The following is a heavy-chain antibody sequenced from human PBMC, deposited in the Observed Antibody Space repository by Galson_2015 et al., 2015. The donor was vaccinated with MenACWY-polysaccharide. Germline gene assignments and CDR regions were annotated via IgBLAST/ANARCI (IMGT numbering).Heavy chain of an antibody. CDR1: GYSFTNFW. Sequence: QSGAAVKKPGESLWISCKGSGYSFTNFWVSWVRQMPGKGLEWMGRIDPSDSYTNYSPSFQGHVTISADKSISTAYLQWSSLKASDSAIYYCATWKTDNYNDSSGPGLYWGQGTLVTVSS. J-gene: IGHJ4*02. D-gene: IGHD3-22*01. CDR2: IDPSDSYT. V-gene: IGHV5-10-1*01. CDR3: ATWKTDNYNDSSGPGLY.